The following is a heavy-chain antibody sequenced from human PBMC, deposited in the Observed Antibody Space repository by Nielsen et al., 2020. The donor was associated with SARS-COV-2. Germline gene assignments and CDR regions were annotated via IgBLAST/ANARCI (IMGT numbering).Heavy chain of an antibody. CDR2: TYYRSKWYN. Sequence: WIRQSPSRGLEWLGRTYYRSKWYNDYAVSVKSRITINPDTSRNQFSLQLNSVTPEDTAVYYCARTGRLRHSSSWYAATFYGMDVWGQGTTVTVSS. V-gene: IGHV6-1*01. CDR3: ARTGRLRHSSSWYAATFYGMDV. J-gene: IGHJ6*02. D-gene: IGHD6-13*01.